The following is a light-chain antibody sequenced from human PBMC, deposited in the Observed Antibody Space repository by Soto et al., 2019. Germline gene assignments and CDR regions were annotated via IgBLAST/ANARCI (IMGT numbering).Light chain of an antibody. CDR1: QSVSSSY. CDR3: QQYGGSPIT. J-gene: IGKJ5*01. V-gene: IGKV3-20*01. CDR2: GAS. Sequence: EIVFTQSPCTLSLSPGERATLSCRASQSVSSSYLAWYQQKPGQAPRLLIYGASSRATGIPDRFSGSGSATDFTLTISRLEPEDFAVFYCQQYGGSPITFGQGTRLEIK.